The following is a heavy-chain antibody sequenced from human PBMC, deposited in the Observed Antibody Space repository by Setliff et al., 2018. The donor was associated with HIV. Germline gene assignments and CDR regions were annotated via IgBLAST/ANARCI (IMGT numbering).Heavy chain of an antibody. Sequence: ASVKVSCKVSGGTFTRNCISWVRQAPGQGLEWMGGILPFFDTANYAQKFQGRVTITADESTSTVHMELSSLTSDDTAVYYCARDFSGQQLVGGWFDPWGQGTLVTVSS. J-gene: IGHJ5*02. CDR2: ILPFFDTA. CDR1: GGTFTRNC. D-gene: IGHD6-13*01. CDR3: ARDFSGQQLVGGWFDP. V-gene: IGHV1-69*13.